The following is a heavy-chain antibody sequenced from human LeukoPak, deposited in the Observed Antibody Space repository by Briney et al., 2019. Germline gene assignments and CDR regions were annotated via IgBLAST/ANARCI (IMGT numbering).Heavy chain of an antibody. V-gene: IGHV3-23*01. D-gene: IGHD6-13*01. Sequence: KTEGSLRLSCAASGFSFSNYVMSWVRQTPGKGLEWVSVISTSGAGTYYAESVKGRFTISRDNSKNTVYLHMNSLRAEDTAVYHCAKDRLDGAAAEYWGQGTLVTVSS. CDR2: ISTSGAGT. CDR3: AKDRLDGAAAEY. J-gene: IGHJ4*02. CDR1: GFSFSNYV.